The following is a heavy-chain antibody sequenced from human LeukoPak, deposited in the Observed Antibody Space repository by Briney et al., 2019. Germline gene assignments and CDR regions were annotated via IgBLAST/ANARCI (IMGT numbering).Heavy chain of an antibody. D-gene: IGHD5-18*01. J-gene: IGHJ4*02. CDR3: AKAIYSYGSCVDY. V-gene: IGHV3-23*01. Sequence: GGSLRLSCAASGFIFSNYAMNWVRQAPGKGLEWVSGLSGSGGSTYYADSVKGRFTISRDNSQKTLYLQMNSLRAEDTAVYYCAKAIYSYGSCVDYWGQGILVTVSS. CDR1: GFIFSNYA. CDR2: LSGSGGST.